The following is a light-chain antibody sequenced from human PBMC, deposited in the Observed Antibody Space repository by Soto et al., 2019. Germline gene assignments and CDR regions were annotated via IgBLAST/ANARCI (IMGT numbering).Light chain of an antibody. CDR3: QQTYSTPHT. CDR1: QTISNY. V-gene: IGKV1-39*01. CDR2: AAS. Sequence: DIQMTQSPSSLSAYVGDRVTITCRASQTISNYLNWFQQTPGNAPKLRIYAASNLQSGVPSRFSGSGSGTEFTLTISRLQPEDLATSYCQQTYSTPHTFGQGTQLEIK. J-gene: IGKJ2*01.